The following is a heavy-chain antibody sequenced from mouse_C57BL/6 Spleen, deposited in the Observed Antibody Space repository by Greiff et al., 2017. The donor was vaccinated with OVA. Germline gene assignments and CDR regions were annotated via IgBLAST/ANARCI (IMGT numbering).Heavy chain of an antibody. CDR3: TRGLHYGNPYYAMDY. Sequence: QVQLQQSGAELVRPGASVALSCKASGYTFTDYEMHWVKQTPVHGLEWIGAIDPETGGTAYNQKFKGKAILTADKSSSTAYMELRSLTSEDSAVYYCTRGLHYGNPYYAMDYWGQGTSVTVSS. CDR1: GYTFTDYE. CDR2: IDPETGGT. V-gene: IGHV1-15*01. J-gene: IGHJ4*01. D-gene: IGHD2-1*01.